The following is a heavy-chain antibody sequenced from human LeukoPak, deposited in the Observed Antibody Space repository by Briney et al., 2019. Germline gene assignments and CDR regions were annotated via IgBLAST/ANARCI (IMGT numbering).Heavy chain of an antibody. CDR3: ARLPYLSLDFWGGSLDY. J-gene: IGHJ4*02. CDR1: GYSFTNYW. Sequence: GESLKISCKGSGYSFTNYWIGWVRQMPGKGLEWMGLIHPGGTETKYSLSFQGQVTISSDRSISTAYLPRGSLKASDSAMYYCARLPYLSLDFWGGSLDYWGQGALVTVAS. V-gene: IGHV5-51*01. CDR2: IHPGGTET. D-gene: IGHD3-3*01.